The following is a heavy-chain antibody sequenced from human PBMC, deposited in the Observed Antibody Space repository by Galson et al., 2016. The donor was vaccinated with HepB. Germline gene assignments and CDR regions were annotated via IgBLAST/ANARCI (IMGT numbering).Heavy chain of an antibody. D-gene: IGHD3-9*01. CDR2: IYWNDDK. CDR3: AHSGLPPYHDILTDLPNWYFDL. J-gene: IGHJ2*01. CDR1: DVSLSTNGVG. V-gene: IGHV2-5*01. Sequence: PALVKPTQTLTLTCTFFDVSLSTNGVGVGWIRQPPGKALEWLGLIYWNDDKRYSPSLKGRLTITKDTSRNQVVLKMTNMDPVDTATYYCAHSGLPPYHDILTDLPNWYFDLWGRGTLVTVSS.